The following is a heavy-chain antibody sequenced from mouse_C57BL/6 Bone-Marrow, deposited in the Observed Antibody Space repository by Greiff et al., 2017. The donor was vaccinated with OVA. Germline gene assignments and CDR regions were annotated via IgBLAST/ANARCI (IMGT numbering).Heavy chain of an antibody. V-gene: IGHV5-4*01. J-gene: IGHJ3*01. CDR3: ARELGYDYDWYAY. CDR1: GFTFSSYA. CDR2: ISDGGSYT. Sequence: EVQLQESGGGLVKPGGSLKLSCAASGFTFSSYAMSWVRQTPEKRLEWVATISDGGSYTYYPDNVKGRFTISRDNAKNNLYLQMSHLKSEDTAMYYCARELGYDYDWYAYWGQGTLVTVSA. D-gene: IGHD2-4*01.